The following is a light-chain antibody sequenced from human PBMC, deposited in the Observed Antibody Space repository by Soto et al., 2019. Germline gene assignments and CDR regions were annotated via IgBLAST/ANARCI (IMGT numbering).Light chain of an antibody. Sequence: QSALTQPASVSGSPGQSITISCTGTSGDIGGYNYVSWYQQHPGRAPKLLIYEVTNRPSGVSDRFYASKSGNTASLTISRLPAEDEADYYCSSFTSSTTLVFGGGTKLTVL. CDR1: SGDIGGYNY. V-gene: IGLV2-14*01. J-gene: IGLJ3*02. CDR3: SSFTSSTTLV. CDR2: EVT.